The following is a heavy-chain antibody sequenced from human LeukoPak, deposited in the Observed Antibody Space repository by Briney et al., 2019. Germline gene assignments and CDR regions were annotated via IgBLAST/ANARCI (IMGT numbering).Heavy chain of an antibody. Sequence: GGPLRLSCAASGFTFSSYAMSWVRQAPGKGLEWVSAISGSGGSTYYADSVKGRFTISRDNSKNTLYLQMNSLRAEDTAVYYCASIADYGDYVGYWGQGTLVTVSS. CDR2: ISGSGGST. CDR1: GFTFSSYA. D-gene: IGHD4-17*01. J-gene: IGHJ4*02. V-gene: IGHV3-23*01. CDR3: ASIADYGDYVGY.